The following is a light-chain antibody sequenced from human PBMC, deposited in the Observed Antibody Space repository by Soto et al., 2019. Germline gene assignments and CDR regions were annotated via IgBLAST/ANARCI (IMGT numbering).Light chain of an antibody. CDR3: QQFSSYPLT. CDR1: QTVRNNY. V-gene: IGKV3-20*01. CDR2: DAS. Sequence: EFVLTQSPGTLSLSPGERATLSYRASQTVRNNYLAWHQQKPGQAPRLLTYDASSRAAGIPDRFSGGGSGTDFTLTIVTLEPEDVAVYYCQQFSSYPLTLGGGTKV. J-gene: IGKJ4*01.